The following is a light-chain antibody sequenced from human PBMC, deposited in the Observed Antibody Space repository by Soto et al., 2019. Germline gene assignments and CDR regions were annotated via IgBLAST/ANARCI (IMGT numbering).Light chain of an antibody. Sequence: QSVVTQPASVSGSPGQSITISCTGTSNDVGTYNLVFWYQQHPGKAPKLMIYEGTKRPSGVSNRLSGSKSGNTASLTISGLQADDEADYYCCSYTSSSIRVFGGGTKLTVL. CDR2: EGT. J-gene: IGLJ3*02. V-gene: IGLV2-14*02. CDR1: SNDVGTYNL. CDR3: CSYTSSSIRV.